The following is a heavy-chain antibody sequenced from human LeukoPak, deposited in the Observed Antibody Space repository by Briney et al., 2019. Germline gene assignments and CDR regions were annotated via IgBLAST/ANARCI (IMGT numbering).Heavy chain of an antibody. CDR2: IYYSGST. CDR3: ARRKDGGSYAFDI. D-gene: IGHD3-16*01. J-gene: IGHJ3*02. CDR1: GGSFSGYY. V-gene: IGHV4-39*01. Sequence: SEPLSLTCAVYGGSFSGYYWGWIRQPPGKGLEWIGSIYYSGSTYYNPSLKSRVTISVDTSKNQFSLKLSSVTAADTAVYYCARRKDGGSYAFDIWGQGTMVTVSS.